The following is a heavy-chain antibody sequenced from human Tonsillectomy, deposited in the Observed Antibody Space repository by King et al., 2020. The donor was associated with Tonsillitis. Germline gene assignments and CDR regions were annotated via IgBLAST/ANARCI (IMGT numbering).Heavy chain of an antibody. V-gene: IGHV3-30-3*01. D-gene: IGHD5-12*01. CDR3: ASHYSGYEREFY. CDR2: ISYDAYKK. Sequence: HVQLVESGGGVVQPGRSLRLSCAASGFTFSNCAMHWVRQAPGKGLEWVAVISYDAYKKYYADSVKGRFTISRDNSKNTLYLEMNSLRPEDTAVYYCASHYSGYEREFYWGQGTLVTVSS. J-gene: IGHJ4*02. CDR1: GFTFSNCA.